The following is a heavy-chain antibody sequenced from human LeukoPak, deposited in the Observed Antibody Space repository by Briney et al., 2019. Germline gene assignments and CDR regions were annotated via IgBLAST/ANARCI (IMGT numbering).Heavy chain of an antibody. V-gene: IGHV4-59*12. J-gene: IGHJ5*02. CDR2: IYYSGST. CDR3: ARDSGTTGEVKFDP. CDR1: GGSFSGYY. Sequence: SETLSLTCGVSGGSFSGYYWSWIRQPPGKGLEWIGYIYYSGSTYYNPSLKSRVTISVDTSKNQFSLKLSSVTAADTAVYYCARDSGTTGEVKFDPWGQGTLVTVSS. D-gene: IGHD3-10*01.